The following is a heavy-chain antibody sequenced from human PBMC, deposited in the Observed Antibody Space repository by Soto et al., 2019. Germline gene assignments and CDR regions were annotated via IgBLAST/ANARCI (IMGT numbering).Heavy chain of an antibody. CDR1: GYTITSYG. J-gene: IGHJ4*02. CDR3: ARDRGKVGYCGGDCHFAFDY. V-gene: IGHV1-18*01. Sequence: QVQLVQSGTEVKKLGASVKVSCKASGYTITSYGNRWVRQAPEQELEWMGWISAYNGNTNYAQKLQGRVTMTTDTSTSTAYMELRSLRSDDTAVYYCARDRGKVGYCGGDCHFAFDYWGQGTLVTVSS. CDR2: ISAYNGNT. D-gene: IGHD2-21*02.